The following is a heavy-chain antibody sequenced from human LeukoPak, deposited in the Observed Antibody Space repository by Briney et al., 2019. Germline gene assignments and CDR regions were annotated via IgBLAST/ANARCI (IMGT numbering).Heavy chain of an antibody. J-gene: IGHJ3*02. CDR3: AREIGYSSGWYPHDAFDI. CDR1: GYTFTSYG. V-gene: IGHV1-18*01. CDR2: ISAYNGNT. Sequence: ASVKVFCKASGYTFTSYGISWVRQAPGQGLEWMGWISAYNGNTNYAQKLQGRVTMTTDTSTSTAYMELRSLRSDDTAVYYCAREIGYSSGWYPHDAFDIWGQGTMVTVSS. D-gene: IGHD6-19*01.